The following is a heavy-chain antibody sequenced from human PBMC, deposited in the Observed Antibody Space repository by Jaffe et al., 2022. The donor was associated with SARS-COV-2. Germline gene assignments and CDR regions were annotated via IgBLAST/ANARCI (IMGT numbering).Heavy chain of an antibody. Sequence: EVQLVESGGGLVKPGGSLRLSCAASGFTFSSYSMNWVRQAPGKGLEWVSSITSSGSYIYYADSVKGRFTISRDNAKNSLYLHMNSLRAEDTAVYYCARDRGGCGSTSCSNDYWGQGTLVTVSS. CDR2: ITSSGSYI. V-gene: IGHV3-21*01. CDR3: ARDRGGCGSTSCSNDY. D-gene: IGHD2-2*01. CDR1: GFTFSSYS. J-gene: IGHJ4*02.